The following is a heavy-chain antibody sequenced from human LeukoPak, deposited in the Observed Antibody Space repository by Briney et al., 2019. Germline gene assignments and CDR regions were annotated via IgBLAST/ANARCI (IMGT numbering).Heavy chain of an antibody. Sequence: GRSLRLSCAASGFTFSSYAMHWVRQAPGKGLEWVAVISYDGSNKYYADSVKGRFTISRDNSKNTLYLQMNSLRAEDTAVYYCARELTKFDYWGQGTLVTVSS. V-gene: IGHV3-30*04. CDR3: ARELTKFDY. J-gene: IGHJ4*02. D-gene: IGHD3-9*01. CDR2: ISYDGSNK. CDR1: GFTFSSYA.